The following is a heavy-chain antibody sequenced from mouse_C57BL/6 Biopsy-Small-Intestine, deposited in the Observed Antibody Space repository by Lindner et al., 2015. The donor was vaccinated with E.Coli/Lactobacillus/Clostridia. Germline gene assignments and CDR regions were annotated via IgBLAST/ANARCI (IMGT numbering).Heavy chain of an antibody. CDR2: ISSGSSTI. J-gene: IGHJ1*03. V-gene: IGHV5-17*01. CDR1: GFTFSDYG. CDR3: ARTVVAMDWYFDV. D-gene: IGHD1-1*01. Sequence: VQLQESGGGLVKPGGTLKLSCVASGFTFSDYGMHWVRQAPEKGLEWVAYISSGSSTIYYADTVKGRFTISRDNAKNTLFLQMTSLRSEDTAMYYCARTVVAMDWYFDVWGTGTTVTVSS.